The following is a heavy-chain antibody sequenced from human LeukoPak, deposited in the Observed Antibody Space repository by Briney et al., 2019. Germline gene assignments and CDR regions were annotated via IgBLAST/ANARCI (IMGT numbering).Heavy chain of an antibody. J-gene: IGHJ6*02. CDR3: ARDRNVDLTWYYYGMDV. Sequence: ASVTVSCKASGYTFTSYYIHWVQQAPGQGLEWMGIINPSGGSTSYAQKFQGRVTMTRDTSTSTVYMELSSLRSEDTALYYCARDRNVDLTWYYYGMDVWGQGTTVTVSS. CDR1: GYTFTSYY. V-gene: IGHV1-46*01. CDR2: INPSGGST. D-gene: IGHD6-13*01.